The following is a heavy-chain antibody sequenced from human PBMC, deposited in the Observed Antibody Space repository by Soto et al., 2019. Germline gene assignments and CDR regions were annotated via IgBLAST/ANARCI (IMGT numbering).Heavy chain of an antibody. CDR2: IGAGGSPI. Sequence: EVQLVESGGGLVLPGGSLRLSCAASGFTLSGYSMDWVRQVPGKGLEWVSYIGAGGSPIYYADSVKGRFTISRDNAKNSVFLQMNSLRDEDTAVYYCARGWLSNSFDFWGQGTLVTVSS. D-gene: IGHD4-4*01. V-gene: IGHV3-48*02. J-gene: IGHJ4*02. CDR3: ARGWLSNSFDF. CDR1: GFTLSGYS.